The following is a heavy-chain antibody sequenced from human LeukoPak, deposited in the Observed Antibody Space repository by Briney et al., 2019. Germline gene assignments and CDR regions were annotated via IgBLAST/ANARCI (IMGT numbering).Heavy chain of an antibody. CDR1: GYTLTELS. CDR2: FDPEDGET. D-gene: IGHD3-16*02. V-gene: IGHV1-24*01. Sequence: GASVKVSCKVSGYTLTELSMHWVRQAPGKGLEWMGGFDPEDGETIYAQKFQGRVTMTEDTSTDTAYMELGSLRSEDTAVYYCATAGTTFGGVLAKYYFDYWGQGTLVTVSS. CDR3: ATAGTTFGGVLAKYYFDY. J-gene: IGHJ4*02.